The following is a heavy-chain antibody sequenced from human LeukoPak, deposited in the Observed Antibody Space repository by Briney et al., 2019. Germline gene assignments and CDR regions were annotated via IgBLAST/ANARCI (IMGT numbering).Heavy chain of an antibody. Sequence: GESLKISCKGSGYSFTSYWIGWVRQVPGKGLEWMGIIYPGDSDTRYSPSFQGQVTISADKSISTVYLQWSSLKAADTAIYYCARRLTDYGGLDYWGQGTLVTVSS. D-gene: IGHD4-23*01. V-gene: IGHV5-51*01. CDR2: IYPGDSDT. J-gene: IGHJ4*02. CDR1: GYSFTSYW. CDR3: ARRLTDYGGLDY.